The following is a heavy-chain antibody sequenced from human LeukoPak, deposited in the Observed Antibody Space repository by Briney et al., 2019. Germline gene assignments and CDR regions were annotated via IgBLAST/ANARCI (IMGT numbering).Heavy chain of an antibody. J-gene: IGHJ3*02. Sequence: GGSLRLSCAASGFTFSSYGMHWVRQAPGKGLEWVAVIWYDGSNKYYADSVKGRFTISRDNSKNTLYLQMNSLRAEDTAVYYCASLYYYDEEVHPKHAFDIWGQGTMVTVSS. CDR2: IWYDGSNK. CDR1: GFTFSSYG. V-gene: IGHV3-33*01. CDR3: ASLYYYDEEVHPKHAFDI. D-gene: IGHD3-22*01.